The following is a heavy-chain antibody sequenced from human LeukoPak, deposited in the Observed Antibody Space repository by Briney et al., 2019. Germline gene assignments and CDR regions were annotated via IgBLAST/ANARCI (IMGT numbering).Heavy chain of an antibody. CDR3: ARPTYTTGWFDP. V-gene: IGHV4-39*01. D-gene: IGHD6-25*01. CDR2: IYYSGST. Sequence: PSETLSLTCTVSGGSISSSSYYWDWIRQPPGNGLEGIGSIYYSGSTYYNPSLKSRVTISVDTSKNQFSLKLSSVTAADTAVYYCARPTYTTGWFDPWGQGTLVTVSS. CDR1: GGSISSSSYY. J-gene: IGHJ5*02.